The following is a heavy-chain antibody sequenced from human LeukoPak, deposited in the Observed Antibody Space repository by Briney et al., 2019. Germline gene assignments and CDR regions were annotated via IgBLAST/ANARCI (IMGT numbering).Heavy chain of an antibody. Sequence: GGSLRLSCAASGFTFSSYWMSWVRQAPGKGLEWVANIKQDGSEKYYVDSVKGRFTISRDNAKNSLYLQMNSLRAEDTAVYYCARDLPIRLGEKTFRPNWGQGTLVTVSS. CDR3: ARDLPIRLGEKTFRPN. V-gene: IGHV3-7*01. CDR2: IKQDGSEK. CDR1: GFTFSSYW. D-gene: IGHD3-16*01. J-gene: IGHJ4*02.